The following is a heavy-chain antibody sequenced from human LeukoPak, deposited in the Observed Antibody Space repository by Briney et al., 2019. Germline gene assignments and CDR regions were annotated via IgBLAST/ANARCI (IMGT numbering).Heavy chain of an antibody. J-gene: IGHJ6*02. D-gene: IGHD3-3*01. Sequence: GASVKVSCKASGYTFTSYDINWVRQATGQGLEWMGWMNPNSGNTGYAQKFQGRVTMTTDTSTSTAYMELRSLRSDDTAVYYCARVVSATFGGYYYGMDVWGQGTTVTVSS. V-gene: IGHV1-8*01. CDR2: MNPNSGNT. CDR1: GYTFTSYD. CDR3: ARVVSATFGGYYYGMDV.